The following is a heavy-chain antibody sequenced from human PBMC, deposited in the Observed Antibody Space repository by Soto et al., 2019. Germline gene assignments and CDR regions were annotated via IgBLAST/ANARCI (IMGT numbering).Heavy chain of an antibody. CDR1: GYTFATYD. D-gene: IGHD2-21*01. J-gene: IGHJ5*01. CDR2: MNPNSGNT. V-gene: IGHV1-8*01. CDR3: ARSDGYNFNWLDS. Sequence: QVQLVQSGAEVKTPGASVKVSCKASGYTFATYDMNWVRQAPGQGLEWMGWMNPNSGNTGYAQKFRCRXXMTRDTALSVAHMELSSLRNEDAAVYYCARSDGYNFNWLDSWGQGTLVTVSA.